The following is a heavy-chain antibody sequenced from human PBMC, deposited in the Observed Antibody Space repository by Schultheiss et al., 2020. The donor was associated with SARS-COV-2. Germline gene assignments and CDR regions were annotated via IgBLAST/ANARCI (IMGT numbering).Heavy chain of an antibody. V-gene: IGHV1-69*13. J-gene: IGHJ3*02. CDR2: IIPIFGTA. Sequence: SVKVSCKASGGTFSSYAISWVRQAPGQGLEWMGGIIPIFGTANYAQKFQGRVTITADESTSTAYMELSSLRSEDTAVYYCARDRRSGSYSGIDAFDIWGQGTMVTVSS. D-gene: IGHD1-26*01. CDR1: GGTFSSYA. CDR3: ARDRRSGSYSGIDAFDI.